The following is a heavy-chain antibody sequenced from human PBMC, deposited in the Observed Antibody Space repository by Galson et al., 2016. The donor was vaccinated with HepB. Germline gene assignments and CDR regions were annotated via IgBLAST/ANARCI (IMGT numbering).Heavy chain of an antibody. Sequence: QSGAEVKKPGESLRISCKGSGYSFTSYYITWVRQMPGKGLEWMGTIDPGDPYTNYSPSSQGHVTISADKSISTDYLQYTIPKASDTAMYYCSRRTGFGARFDYWGQGTLVTVSS. CDR3: SRRTGFGARFDY. V-gene: IGHV5-10-1*01. J-gene: IGHJ4*02. D-gene: IGHD3-10*01. CDR1: GYSFTSYY. CDR2: IDPGDPYT.